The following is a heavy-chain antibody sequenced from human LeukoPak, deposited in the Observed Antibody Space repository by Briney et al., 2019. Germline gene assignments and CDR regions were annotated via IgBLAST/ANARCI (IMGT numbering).Heavy chain of an antibody. CDR2: ISAYNGNT. J-gene: IGHJ6*03. CDR3: ARDLYSSGWRYYYYYYMDV. D-gene: IGHD6-19*01. V-gene: IGHV1-18*01. CDR1: GYTFTSYG. Sequence: ASVKVSCKASGYTFTSYGISWVRQAPGQGLEWMGWISAYNGNTNYAQKLQGRVTMTTDTSTSTAYMELSRLRSDDTAVYYCARDLYSSGWRYYYYYYMDVWGKGTTVTVSS.